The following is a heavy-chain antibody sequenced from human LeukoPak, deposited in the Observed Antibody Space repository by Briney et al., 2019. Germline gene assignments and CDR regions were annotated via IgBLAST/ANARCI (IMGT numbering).Heavy chain of an antibody. D-gene: IGHD3-3*01. J-gene: IGHJ4*02. Sequence: PSQTLSLTCTVSGGSITSVLYYWGWIRQPPGKGLEWIGSIYYSGSTYYNPSLKSRVTISVDTSKNQFSLKLSSVTAADTAVYYCARSPNSLGPWRNWGQGTLVTVSS. CDR2: IYYSGST. CDR1: GGSITSVLYY. CDR3: ARSPNSLGPWRN. V-gene: IGHV4-39*01.